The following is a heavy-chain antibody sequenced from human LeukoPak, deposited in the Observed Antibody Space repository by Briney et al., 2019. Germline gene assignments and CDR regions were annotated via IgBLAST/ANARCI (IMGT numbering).Heavy chain of an antibody. Sequence: PSETLSLTCTVSGGSINSGSYYWSWIRQPAGKGLEWIGRIYSSGSTNYNPSLKSRVTISVDTSKNQFSLKLSSVTAADTAVYYCARDRYSSSEGYYYYYMDVWGKGTTVTVSS. J-gene: IGHJ6*03. CDR1: GGSINSGSYY. CDR2: IYSSGST. V-gene: IGHV4-61*02. D-gene: IGHD6-6*01. CDR3: ARDRYSSSEGYYYYYMDV.